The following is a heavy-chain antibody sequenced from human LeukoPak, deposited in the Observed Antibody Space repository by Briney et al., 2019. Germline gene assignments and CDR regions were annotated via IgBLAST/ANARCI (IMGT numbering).Heavy chain of an antibody. D-gene: IGHD3-3*02. CDR1: GGSFSGYY. J-gene: IGHJ4*02. CDR3: ARGIRD. Sequence: SETLSLTCAVYGGSFSGYYWSWIRQPPGKGLGWIGEINHSGSTNYNPSLKSRVTISVDTSKNQFSLKLSSVTAADTAVYYCARGIRDWGQGTLVTVSS. V-gene: IGHV4-34*01. CDR2: INHSGST.